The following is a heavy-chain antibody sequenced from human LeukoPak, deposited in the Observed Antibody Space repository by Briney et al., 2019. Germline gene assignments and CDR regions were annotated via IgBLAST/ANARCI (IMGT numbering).Heavy chain of an antibody. V-gene: IGHV4-61*05. CDR3: ARRAYYDSSGYHPTSGYFDL. D-gene: IGHD3-22*01. CDR1: GGSISGSSSY. Sequence: PSETLSLTCTVSGGSISGSSSYWGWIRQPPGKGLEWIGYIYSNGITKYSPSLRSRGTISFATSRNQFSLRLTSVTAADTAIYYCARRAYYDSSGYHPTSGYFDLWGRGTLVTVSS. CDR2: IYSNGIT. J-gene: IGHJ2*01.